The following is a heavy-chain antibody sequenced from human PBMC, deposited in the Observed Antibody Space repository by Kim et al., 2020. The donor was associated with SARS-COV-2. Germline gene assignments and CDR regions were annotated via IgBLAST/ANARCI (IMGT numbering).Heavy chain of an antibody. CDR1: GFTFSNAW. CDR2: IKSKTDGGTT. J-gene: IGHJ5*02. V-gene: IGHV3-15*01. D-gene: IGHD2-15*01. CDR3: TTERAPDCSGGSCYSENWFDP. Sequence: GGSLRLSCAASGFTFSNAWMSWVRQAPGKGLEWVGRIKSKTDGGTTDYAAPVKGRFTISRDDSKNTLYLQMNSLKTEDTAVYYCTTERAPDCSGGSCYSENWFDPWGQGTLVTVSS.